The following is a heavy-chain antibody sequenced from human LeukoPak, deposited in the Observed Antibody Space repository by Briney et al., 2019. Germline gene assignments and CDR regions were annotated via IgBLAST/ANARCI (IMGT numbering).Heavy chain of an antibody. CDR1: GFTFGDYA. J-gene: IGHJ4*02. CDR3: TSRHFWSGSNYFDY. V-gene: IGHV3-49*03. CDR2: IRSKAYGGTT. D-gene: IGHD3-3*02. Sequence: GGSLRLSCTASGFTFGDYAMSWFRKAPGKGLEWVGFIRSKAYGGTTEYAASVKGRFTISRDDSKSIAYLQMNSLKTEDTAVYYCTSRHFWSGSNYFDYWGQGTLVTVSS.